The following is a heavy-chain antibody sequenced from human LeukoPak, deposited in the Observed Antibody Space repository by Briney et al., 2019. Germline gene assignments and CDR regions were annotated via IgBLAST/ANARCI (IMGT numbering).Heavy chain of an antibody. CDR2: IYYSGST. CDR1: GGSISSYY. J-gene: IGHJ4*02. D-gene: IGHD4-17*01. Sequence: SETLSLTCTVSGGSISSYYWSWIRQPPGKGLEWIGYIYYSGSTNYNPSLKSRVTISVDTSKNQFSLKLGSVTAADTAVYYCAREVGYGDYFDWGQGTLVTVSS. V-gene: IGHV4-59*01. CDR3: AREVGYGDYFD.